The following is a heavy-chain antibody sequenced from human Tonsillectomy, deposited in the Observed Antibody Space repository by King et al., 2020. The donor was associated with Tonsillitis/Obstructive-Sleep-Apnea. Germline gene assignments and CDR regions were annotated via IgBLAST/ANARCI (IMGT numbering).Heavy chain of an antibody. Sequence: VQLVESGAEVKKPGASVKVSCTAFGYTFMSHYIHWVRQAPGQGLEWMGVINPSDDTTSYAQKFQGRVTVTRDTSTSTVYMELSSLRSEDTAVYYCARSYCTNGVCYTVHDYWGQGTLVTVSS. CDR2: INPSDDTT. CDR3: ARSYCTNGVCYTVHDY. V-gene: IGHV1-46*01. J-gene: IGHJ4*02. D-gene: IGHD2-8*01. CDR1: GYTFMSHY.